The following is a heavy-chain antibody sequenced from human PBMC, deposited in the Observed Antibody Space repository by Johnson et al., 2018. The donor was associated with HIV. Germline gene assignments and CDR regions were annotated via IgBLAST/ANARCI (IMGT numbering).Heavy chain of an antibody. CDR2: IRYDGSYK. CDR1: GFTFSSYG. D-gene: IGHD6-19*01. CDR3: AKAYSSGWWALDI. V-gene: IGHV3-30*02. J-gene: IGHJ3*02. Sequence: QVQLVESGGGVVQPGGSLRLSCAASGFTFSSYGMHWVRQAPGKGLEWVAFIRYDGSYKYYADSVKGRFTISRDNSKNTLYLQMNSLRAEDTAVYYCAKAYSSGWWALDIWGLGAMVTVSS.